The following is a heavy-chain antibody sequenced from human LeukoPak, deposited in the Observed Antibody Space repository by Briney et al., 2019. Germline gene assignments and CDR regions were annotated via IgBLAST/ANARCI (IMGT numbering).Heavy chain of an antibody. CDR2: IKQDGGET. J-gene: IGHJ5*02. V-gene: IGHV3-7*01. Sequence: PGGSLRLSCAASGFPFSNYCMAWVRQVPGKGLEWVAAIKQDGGETFYVDSVKGRFTISRDNAKNSPYLQMNSLRAEDTAVYYCARRDVSIMIYPWGQGTLVTVSS. CDR1: GFPFSNYC. CDR3: ARRDVSIMIYP. D-gene: IGHD3/OR15-3a*01.